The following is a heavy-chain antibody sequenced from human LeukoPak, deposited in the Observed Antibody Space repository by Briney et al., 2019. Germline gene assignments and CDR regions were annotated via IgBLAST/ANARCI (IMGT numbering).Heavy chain of an antibody. CDR1: GYTFTDYY. CDR2: VDPEDGET. CDR3: ARGGGFSWADNWLDP. D-gene: IGHD6-13*01. Sequence: ASVKVSCKASGYTFTDYYMHWVQQAPGKGLEWMGRVDPEDGETIYAEKFQGRVTITADTSTDTAYMELSSLRSEDTAVYYCARGGGFSWADNWLDPWGQGTLVTVSS. J-gene: IGHJ5*02. V-gene: IGHV1-69-2*01.